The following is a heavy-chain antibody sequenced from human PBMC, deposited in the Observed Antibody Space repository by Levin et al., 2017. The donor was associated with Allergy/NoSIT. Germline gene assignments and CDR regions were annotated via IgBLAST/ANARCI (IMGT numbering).Heavy chain of an antibody. J-gene: IGHJ4*02. D-gene: IGHD3-22*01. V-gene: IGHV3-30-3*01. CDR1: GFTFSSYA. CDR3: ARADSSAYPDY. Sequence: PTGGSLRLSCAASGFTFSSYAMHWFRQAPGKGLEWVAVISYDGSTTYYADSVKGRFTISRDNSKKTLYVQMNSLRPEDTAVIYCARADSSAYPDYWGQGTLVTVSS. CDR2: ISYDGSTT.